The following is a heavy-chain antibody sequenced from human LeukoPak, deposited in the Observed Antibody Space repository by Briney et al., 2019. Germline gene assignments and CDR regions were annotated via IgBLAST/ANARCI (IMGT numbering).Heavy chain of an antibody. CDR2: IYYSGSS. V-gene: IGHV4-59*08. D-gene: IGHD4-17*01. CDR1: GVSISSDY. Sequence: SETLSLTCTVSGVSISSDYWSWIRLPPGKGLDGIGYIYYSGSSNYNPSLKSRVTISVDTSKNQFSLKLTSVTAADTAVYYCARRLRQNLFDPWGQGTLVTVSS. CDR3: ARRLRQNLFDP. J-gene: IGHJ5*02.